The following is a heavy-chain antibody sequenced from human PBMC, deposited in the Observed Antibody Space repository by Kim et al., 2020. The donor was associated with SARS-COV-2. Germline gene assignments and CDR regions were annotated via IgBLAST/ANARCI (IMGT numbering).Heavy chain of an antibody. J-gene: IGHJ5*02. CDR3: ARAKDSSSWQNWFDP. CDR2: IIPIFGTA. Sequence: SVKVSCKASGGTFSSYAISWVRQAPGQGLEWMGGIIPIFGTANYAQKFQGRVTITADESTSTAYMELSSLRSEDKAVYYCARAKDSSSWQNWFDPWGQGTLVTVSS. V-gene: IGHV1-69*13. D-gene: IGHD6-13*01. CDR1: GGTFSSYA.